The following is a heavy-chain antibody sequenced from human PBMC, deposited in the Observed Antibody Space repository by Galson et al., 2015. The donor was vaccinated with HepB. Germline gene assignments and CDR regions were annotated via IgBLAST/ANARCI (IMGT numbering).Heavy chain of an antibody. D-gene: IGHD1-14*01. CDR1: GDSISSDNYK. V-gene: IGHV4-39*02. J-gene: IGHJ5*02. CDR3: AATRWHNWFDL. CDR2: IFYSGST. Sequence: ETLSLTCTVSGDSISSDNYKWGWIRQPPGKGLEWIGNIFYSGSTYYNPSLKSRVTMSADTSKNDFSLKVTSVTAADTAVYYCAATRWHNWFDLWGQGTLVTVSS.